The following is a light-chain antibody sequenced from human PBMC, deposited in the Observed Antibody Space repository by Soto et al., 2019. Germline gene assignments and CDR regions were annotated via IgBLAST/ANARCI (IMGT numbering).Light chain of an antibody. CDR3: AAWDDSLNGVV. Sequence: HSVLTQPPSASGTPGQRVTISCSGSSSNIGSKTVNWYQQLPGTAPKLLIYSNNQRPSGVPDRFSGSKSGTSASLAISGLQSEDEADYYCAAWDDSLNGVVFGGGTKLTVL. J-gene: IGLJ2*01. V-gene: IGLV1-44*01. CDR1: SSNIGSKT. CDR2: SNN.